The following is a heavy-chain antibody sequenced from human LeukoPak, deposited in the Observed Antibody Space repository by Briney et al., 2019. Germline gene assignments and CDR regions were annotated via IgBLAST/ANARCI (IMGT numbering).Heavy chain of an antibody. J-gene: IGHJ3*02. CDR3: ARDRYCSGGSCPIIDAFDI. Sequence: QPGGSLRLSCAASGFTFSSYAMHWVRQAPGKGLEWVAVISYDGSNKYYADSVKGRFTISRDNSKNTLYLQMNSLRAEDTAVYYCARDRYCSGGSCPIIDAFDIWGQGTMVTVSS. CDR2: ISYDGSNK. D-gene: IGHD2-15*01. V-gene: IGHV3-30-3*01. CDR1: GFTFSSYA.